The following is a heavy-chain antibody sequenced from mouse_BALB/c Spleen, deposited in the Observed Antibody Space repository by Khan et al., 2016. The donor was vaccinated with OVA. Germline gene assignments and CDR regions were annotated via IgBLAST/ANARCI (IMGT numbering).Heavy chain of an antibody. V-gene: IGHV1-20*02. J-gene: IGHJ2*01. Sequence: VQLQESGPELVKPGASVKISCKASGHSFTGYFMNWVMQSHGKSLEWIGRINPHIGETLYNQKFKGKATLTVDESSRTAHMELRSLASEDSAVYYCARKNGSDFDYWGQGTTLTVSS. CDR2: INPHIGET. CDR3: ARKNGSDFDY. D-gene: IGHD1-1*01. CDR1: GHSFTGYF.